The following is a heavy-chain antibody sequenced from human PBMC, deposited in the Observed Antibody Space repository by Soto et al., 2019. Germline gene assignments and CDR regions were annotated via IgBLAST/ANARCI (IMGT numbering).Heavy chain of an antibody. V-gene: IGHV4-39*01. CDR2: MYYSGST. CDR3: ARTYYGSGNYVFDY. CDR1: GGSISSSSYY. D-gene: IGHD3-10*01. J-gene: IGHJ4*02. Sequence: SETLSLTCTVSGGSISSSSYYWGWIRQPPGKGLEWIGSMYYSGSTYYNPSLKSRVTISVDTSKNQFSLKLNSVTAADTAVHYCARTYYGSGNYVFDYWGQGTPVT.